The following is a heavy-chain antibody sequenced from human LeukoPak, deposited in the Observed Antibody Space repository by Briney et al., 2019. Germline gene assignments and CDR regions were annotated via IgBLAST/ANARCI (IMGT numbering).Heavy chain of an antibody. J-gene: IGHJ4*02. CDR2: ISYDGSNK. CDR3: ARNGGPRARDGYKHVDY. V-gene: IGHV3-30-3*01. D-gene: IGHD5-24*01. Sequence: GRSLRLSCAAPGFTFSSYAMHWVRQAPGKGLEWVAVISYDGSNKYYADSVKGRFTISRDNSKNTLYLQMNSLRGEDTAVYYCARNGGPRARDGYKHVDYWGQGTLVTVSS. CDR1: GFTFSSYA.